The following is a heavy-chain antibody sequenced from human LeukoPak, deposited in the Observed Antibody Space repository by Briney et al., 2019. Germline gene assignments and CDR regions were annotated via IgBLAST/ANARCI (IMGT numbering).Heavy chain of an antibody. J-gene: IGHJ4*02. D-gene: IGHD2-15*01. CDR3: ARGFVVVVAATPAIY. CDR2: ISYDGSNK. CDR1: GFTFSSYA. Sequence: PGGSLRLSCAASGFTFSSYAMLWVRQAPGKGLEWVAVISYDGSNKYYADSVKGRFTISRDNSKNTLYLQKNSLRAEDTAVYYCARGFVVVVAATPAIYWGQGTLVTVSS. V-gene: IGHV3-30-3*01.